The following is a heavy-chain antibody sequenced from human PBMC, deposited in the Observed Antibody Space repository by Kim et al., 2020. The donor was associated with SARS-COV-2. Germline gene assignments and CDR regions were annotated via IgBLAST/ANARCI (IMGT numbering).Heavy chain of an antibody. CDR3: ARDLKATANWEFDY. D-gene: IGHD1-1*01. CDR2: MYSKTGDT. J-gene: IGHJ4*02. CDR1: GYTFSYNI. Sequence: ASVKVSCKASGYTFSYNIIHWVRQAPGHGLEWLGWMYSKTGDTKYTQRFQDRVTLTRDMSINTAYMELSGLRSDDTAIYYCARDLKATANWEFDYWGQGTLVTVSS. V-gene: IGHV1-2*02.